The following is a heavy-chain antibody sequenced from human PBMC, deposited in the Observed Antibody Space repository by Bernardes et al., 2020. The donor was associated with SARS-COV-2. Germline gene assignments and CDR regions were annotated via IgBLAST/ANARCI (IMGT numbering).Heavy chain of an antibody. V-gene: IGHV3-20*01. CDR3: VRDVRGATGKGIYWDYGMDV. CDR1: GFTFSSYW. Sequence: GGSLRLSCAASGFTFSSYWMNWVRQVPGKGLEWVALINWNGGSTLYADSVKGRFTITRDNAKNSVDLQMNSLRVEDTALYHCVRDVRGATGKGIYWDYGMDVWGQGTTVTVSS. J-gene: IGHJ6*02. D-gene: IGHD3-10*01. CDR2: INWNGGST.